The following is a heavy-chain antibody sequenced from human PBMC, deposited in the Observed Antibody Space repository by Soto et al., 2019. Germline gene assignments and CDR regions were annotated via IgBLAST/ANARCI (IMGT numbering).Heavy chain of an antibody. CDR3: ARDSGIPGQCWYFDI. CDR1: GYRFSDYF. J-gene: IGHJ2*01. CDR2: VNPKRGGT. V-gene: IGHV1-2*02. Sequence: QVQLVQSGAEVKKPGASVKVSCKTYGYRFSDYFLHWVRQAPGQGPEWMGFVNPKRGGTEYAQKYQGRVPMTRDKSISTVYMEHNSLTSDDTAVYYCARDSGIPGQCWYFDICGRGTLLTVAA.